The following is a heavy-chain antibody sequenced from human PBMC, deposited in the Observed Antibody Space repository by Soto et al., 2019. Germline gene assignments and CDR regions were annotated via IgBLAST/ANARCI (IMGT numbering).Heavy chain of an antibody. D-gene: IGHD2-15*01. CDR3: AREEKCSDGICYSEYFQR. J-gene: IGHJ1*01. CDR2: VNPSGGPT. V-gene: IGHV1-46*01. Sequence: ASVQVSCKASGYIFTAYSMHWVRQAPGQGLEWMGVVNPSGGPTNYAQKFQGRITMTRDTSTSTVYMDLSSLTSEDTAVYYCAREEKCSDGICYSEYFQRWGQGTLVTVSS. CDR1: GYIFTAYS.